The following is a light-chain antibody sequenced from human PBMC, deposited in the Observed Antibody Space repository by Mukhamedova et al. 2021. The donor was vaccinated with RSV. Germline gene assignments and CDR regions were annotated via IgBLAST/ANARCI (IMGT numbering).Light chain of an antibody. Sequence: WYQRRVHGKAPKLLIYDASNLETGVPSRFGGSGSGTDFTFTISSLQPEDIATYYCQQYDNLITFGQGTRLEIK. V-gene: IGKV1-33*01. J-gene: IGKJ5*01. CDR3: QQYDNLIT. CDR2: DAS.